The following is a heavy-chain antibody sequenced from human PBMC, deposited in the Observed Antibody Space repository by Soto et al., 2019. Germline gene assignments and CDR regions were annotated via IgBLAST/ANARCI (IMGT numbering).Heavy chain of an antibody. D-gene: IGHD3-22*01. Sequence: GGSLRLSCAASGFAFSSYGMHWVRQAPGKGLEWVAVIWYDGSNKYYADSVKGRFTISRDNSKNTLYLQMNSLRAEDTAVYYCARDSPPDYYDSSGYSYFDYWGQGTLVTVSS. J-gene: IGHJ4*02. V-gene: IGHV3-33*01. CDR3: ARDSPPDYYDSSGYSYFDY. CDR2: IWYDGSNK. CDR1: GFAFSSYG.